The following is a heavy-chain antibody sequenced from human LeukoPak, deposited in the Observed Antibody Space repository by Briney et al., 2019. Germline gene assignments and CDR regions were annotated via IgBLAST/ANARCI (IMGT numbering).Heavy chain of an antibody. J-gene: IGHJ4*02. CDR3: ARVKYDSSGYYGILDS. CDR2: ISWNSGSI. CDR1: GFTFDDYA. D-gene: IGHD3-22*01. Sequence: AGGSLRLSCAASGFTFDDYAMHWVRQAPGKGLEWVSGISWNSGSIGYADSVKGRFTISRDNAKNSLYLQMNSLRAEDTAVYFCARVKYDSSGYYGILDSWGQGTLVSVSS. V-gene: IGHV3-9*01.